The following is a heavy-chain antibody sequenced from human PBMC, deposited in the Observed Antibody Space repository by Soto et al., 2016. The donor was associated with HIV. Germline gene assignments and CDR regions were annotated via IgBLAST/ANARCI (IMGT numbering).Heavy chain of an antibody. CDR1: GFTFSSYS. CDR2: ISSSSSYI. V-gene: IGHV3-21*01. D-gene: IGHD2-15*01. Sequence: EVQLVESGGGLVKPGGSLRLSCAASGFTFSSYSMNWVRQAPGKGLEWVSSISSSSSYIYYADSVKGRFTISRDNAKNSLYLQMNSLRAEDTAVYYCARVAHCSGGSCYEYFQHWGQGTLVTVSS. J-gene: IGHJ1*01. CDR3: ARVAHCSGGSCYEYFQH.